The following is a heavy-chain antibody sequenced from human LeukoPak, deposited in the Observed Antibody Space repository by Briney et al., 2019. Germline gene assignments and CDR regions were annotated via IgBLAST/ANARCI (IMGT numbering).Heavy chain of an antibody. V-gene: IGHV3-48*01. CDR2: IGSGSSPI. J-gene: IGHJ4*02. Sequence: GGSLRLSCAASGFTFSTYNMNWVRQAPGKGLEWLSYIGSGSSPIYYADSVKGRFTISRDNSKNTLYLQMNSLRAEDTAVYYCARDLGYSYGSYFDYWGQGTLVTVSS. D-gene: IGHD5-18*01. CDR3: ARDLGYSYGSYFDY. CDR1: GFTFSTYN.